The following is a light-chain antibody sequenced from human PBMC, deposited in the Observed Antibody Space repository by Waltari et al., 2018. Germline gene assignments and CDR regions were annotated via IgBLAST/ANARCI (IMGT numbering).Light chain of an antibody. CDR1: SRDVGFYNR. CDR2: EVT. Sequence: QSALTQPPSVSGSPGQSVTISCTGTSRDVGFYNRVSWYQQSPGTPPKLMIYEVTNRPSGVPDRFSGSKSGDTASLTISGLQAEDEADYYCSSYTSSNTYLFGTGTKVTVL. CDR3: SSYTSSNTYL. J-gene: IGLJ1*01. V-gene: IGLV2-18*02.